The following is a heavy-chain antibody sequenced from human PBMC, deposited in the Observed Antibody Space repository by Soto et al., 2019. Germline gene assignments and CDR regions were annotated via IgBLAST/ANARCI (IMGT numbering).Heavy chain of an antibody. D-gene: IGHD5-18*01. CDR3: ASGIQLWLRRINNGYSG. V-gene: IGHV1-69*12. Sequence: QVQLVQSGAEVKKPESSVKVSCKAPGGTFSTYAISWVRQAPGQGLEWMGGIIPMFCTANYAQRFQDRVTITADESTHTVYMELSSLRSEDTAVYFCASGIQLWLRRINNGYSGWGQGTLVTVSS. J-gene: IGHJ4*02. CDR1: GGTFSTYA. CDR2: IIPMFCTA.